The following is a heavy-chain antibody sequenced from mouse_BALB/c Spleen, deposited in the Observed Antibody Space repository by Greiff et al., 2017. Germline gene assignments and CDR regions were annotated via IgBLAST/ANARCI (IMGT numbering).Heavy chain of an antibody. CDR3: ARDPGIYYEPAWFAY. V-gene: IGHV5-4*02. J-gene: IGHJ3*01. D-gene: IGHD2-4*01. CDR2: ISDGGSYT. Sequence: EVKLVESGGGLVKPGGSLKLSCAASGFTFSDYYMYWVRQTPEKRLEWVATISDGGSYTYYPDSVKGRFTISRDNAKNNLYLQMSSLKSEDTAMYYCARDPGIYYEPAWFAYWGQGTLVTVSA. CDR1: GFTFSDYY.